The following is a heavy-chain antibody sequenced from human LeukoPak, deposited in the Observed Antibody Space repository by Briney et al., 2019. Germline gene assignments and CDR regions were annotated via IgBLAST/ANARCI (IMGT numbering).Heavy chain of an antibody. CDR3: ASSHMVRGVSDY. J-gene: IGHJ4*02. CDR2: INHGGST. V-gene: IGHV4-34*01. Sequence: PSETLSLTCAVYGGSFRGYYWSWIRQPPGKGLEWIGEINHGGSTNYNPSLKSRVTISVDTSKNQFSLKLSSVTAADTAVYYCASSHMVRGVSDYWGQGTLVTVSS. D-gene: IGHD3-10*01. CDR1: GGSFRGYY.